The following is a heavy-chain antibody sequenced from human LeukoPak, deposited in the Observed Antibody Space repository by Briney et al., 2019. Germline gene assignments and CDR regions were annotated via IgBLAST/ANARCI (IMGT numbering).Heavy chain of an antibody. CDR1: GYTFTGYY. CDR2: INPNSGGT. V-gene: IGHV1-2*02. CDR3: TRGADTDSFDY. J-gene: IGHJ4*02. Sequence: ASVKVSCKASGYTFTGYYVRWVRQAPGQGLEWMGWINPNSGGTNYAQKFQGTVTMTRDTSISTAYMELSRLRSDDTAVYYCTRGADTDSFDYWGQGTLVTVSS.